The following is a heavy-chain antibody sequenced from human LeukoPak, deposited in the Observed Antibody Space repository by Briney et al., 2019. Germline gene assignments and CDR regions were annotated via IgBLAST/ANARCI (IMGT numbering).Heavy chain of an antibody. CDR3: ARHHRSGYYEVDY. CDR2: IYYSGST. CDR1: GGSISSSDYY. Sequence: SETLSLTCNVSGGSISSSDYYCGWIRQPPGRRLEWIGTIYYSGSTSYNPSLKGRVTMSVDTSKNQFSLKLNSVTAADTAVYYCARHHRSGYYEVDYWGQGTLVTISS. D-gene: IGHD6-25*01. J-gene: IGHJ4*02. V-gene: IGHV4-39*01.